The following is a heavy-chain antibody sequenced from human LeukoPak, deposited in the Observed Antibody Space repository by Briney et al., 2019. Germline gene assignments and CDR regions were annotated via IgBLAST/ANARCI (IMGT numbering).Heavy chain of an antibody. V-gene: IGHV3-23*01. CDR2: TSSSDDGT. J-gene: IGHJ4*02. CDR1: GFPLSSYA. Sequence: GGSLRLSCAASGFPLSSYAMSWIRQVPGKGLEWVSATSSSDDGTYHADSVRGRFTIYRDNFRNTLYLQMNRLRVEDAALYYCARDKARYGDSDYWGQGTLVTVSS. CDR3: ARDKARYGDSDY. D-gene: IGHD4-17*01.